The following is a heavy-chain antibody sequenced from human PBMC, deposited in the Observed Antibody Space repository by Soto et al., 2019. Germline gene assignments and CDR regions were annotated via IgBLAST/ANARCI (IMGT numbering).Heavy chain of an antibody. J-gene: IGHJ6*02. CDR3: ARAIGGSSGLDV. CDR2: MNSDGSNI. CDR1: GSTFSSSW. D-gene: IGHD2-15*01. V-gene: IGHV3-74*01. Sequence: GGSLRLSCAASGSTFSSSWMHWVRQAPGKGLVWVSRMNSDGSNIRYADSVRGRFTISRDNAKNTLYLQMNSLRAEDTAVYYCARAIGGSSGLDVWGQGTTVTVSS.